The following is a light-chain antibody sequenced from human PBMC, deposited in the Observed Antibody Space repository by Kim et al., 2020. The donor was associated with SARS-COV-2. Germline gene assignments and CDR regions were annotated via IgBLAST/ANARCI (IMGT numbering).Light chain of an antibody. CDR1: SSDVGGYNY. CDR2: DVT. CDR3: SSYTSSSTYV. J-gene: IGLJ1*01. V-gene: IGLV2-14*03. Sequence: QSALTQPASVSGSPGQSITISCTGTSSDVGGYNYVSWYQQHPGKAPQLMIYDVTKRPSGVSIRFSGSKSANTASLTISGLQAEDEADYYCSSYTSSSTYVFGTGTQLTVL.